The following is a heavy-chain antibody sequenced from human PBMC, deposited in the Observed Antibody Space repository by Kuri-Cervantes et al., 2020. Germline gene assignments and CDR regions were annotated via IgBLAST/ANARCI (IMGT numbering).Heavy chain of an antibody. V-gene: IGHV1-18*01. J-gene: IGHJ4*02. Sequence: ASVKVSCKASGYAFINHGITWVRQAPGQGLEWMGWISIYNGHTNYAQKFQDRVTMTTDTPTSTAYMELTSLTSDDTAVYYCAKVAQAYFDYWGQGTLVTVSS. CDR2: ISIYNGHT. CDR3: AKVAQAYFDY. CDR1: GYAFINHG.